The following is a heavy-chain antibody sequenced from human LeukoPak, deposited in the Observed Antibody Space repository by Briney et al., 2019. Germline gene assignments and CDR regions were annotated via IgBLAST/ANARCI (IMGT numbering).Heavy chain of an antibody. CDR3: AREDGDYPYYFDY. CDR1: GFTFSSYG. D-gene: IGHD4-17*01. V-gene: IGHV3-33*01. CDR2: IWYDGSNK. J-gene: IGHJ4*02. Sequence: GRSLRLSCAASGFTFSSYGMHWVRQAPGKGLEWVAVIWYDGSNKYYADSVKGRFTISRDNSKNTLYLQMNGLRAEDTAVYYCAREDGDYPYYFDYWGQGTLVTVSS.